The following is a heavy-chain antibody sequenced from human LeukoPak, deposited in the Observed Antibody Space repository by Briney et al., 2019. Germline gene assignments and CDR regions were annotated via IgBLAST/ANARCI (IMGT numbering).Heavy chain of an antibody. J-gene: IGHJ4*02. Sequence: PGGSLRLSCAASGFTFSSYSMNWVRQAPGKGLEWVSSISGSTNYMFYADSVKGRFTISRDNAKNSLYLHMNRLRAEDTAVYYCAGGGGSYCSGGSCYFLDYWGQGTLVTVSS. CDR2: ISGSTNYM. CDR3: AGGGGSYCSGGSCYFLDY. CDR1: GFTFSSYS. D-gene: IGHD2-15*01. V-gene: IGHV3-21*01.